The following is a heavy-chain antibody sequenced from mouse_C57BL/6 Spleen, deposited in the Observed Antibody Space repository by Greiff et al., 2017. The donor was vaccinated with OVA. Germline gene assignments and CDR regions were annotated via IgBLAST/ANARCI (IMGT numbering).Heavy chain of an antibody. J-gene: IGHJ2*01. D-gene: IGHD4-1*01. CDR3: ARPGTGFDY. Sequence: EVKLMESGGGLVKPGGSLKLSCAASGFTFSDYGMHWVRQAPEKGLEWVAYISSGSSTIYYADTVKGRFTISRDNAKNTLFLQMTSLRYEDTTMYYCARPGTGFDYWGQGTTLTVSS. CDR2: ISSGSSTI. CDR1: GFTFSDYG. V-gene: IGHV5-17*01.